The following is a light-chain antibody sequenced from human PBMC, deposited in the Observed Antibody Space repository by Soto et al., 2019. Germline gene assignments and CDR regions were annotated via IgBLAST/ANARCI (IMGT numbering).Light chain of an antibody. CDR3: QQYDNLPRT. CDR2: DAS. CDR1: QDISNY. J-gene: IGKJ4*01. Sequence: DIQMTQSPSSLSASVGDRVTITCQASQDISNYLNWYQQKPGKAPKLLIYDASNLETGVPSRFSGSGSGTDFTFTISSLQPEDIATYYYQQYDNLPRTFGGGTKVEIK. V-gene: IGKV1-33*01.